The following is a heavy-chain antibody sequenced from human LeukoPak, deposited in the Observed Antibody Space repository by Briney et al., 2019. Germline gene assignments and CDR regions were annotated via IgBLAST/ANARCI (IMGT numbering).Heavy chain of an antibody. J-gene: IGHJ6*03. CDR3: AREGISDRIGLQWLENQLYYYYYYMDV. CDR2: IYYSGST. D-gene: IGHD6-19*01. Sequence: PSETLSLTCTVSGGSISSYYWSWIRQPPGKGLEWIGYIYYSGSTNYNPSLKSRVTISVDTSKNQFSLKLSSVTAADTAVYYCAREGISDRIGLQWLENQLYYYYYYMDVWGKGTTVTVSS. V-gene: IGHV4-59*01. CDR1: GGSISSYY.